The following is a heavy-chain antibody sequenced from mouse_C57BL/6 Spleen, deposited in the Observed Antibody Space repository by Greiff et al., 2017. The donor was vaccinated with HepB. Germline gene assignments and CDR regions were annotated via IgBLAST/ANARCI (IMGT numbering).Heavy chain of an antibody. D-gene: IGHD2-3*01. CDR3: ARWEGNGYYFAWFAY. J-gene: IGHJ3*01. Sequence: QVQLQQPGAELVMPGASVKLSCKASGYTFTSYWMHWVKQRPGQGLEWIGEIDPSDSYTNYNQKFKGKSTLTVDTSSSTAYMQLSSLTSEDSAVYYCARWEGNGYYFAWFAYWGQGTLVTVSA. CDR2: IDPSDSYT. V-gene: IGHV1-69*01. CDR1: GYTFTSYW.